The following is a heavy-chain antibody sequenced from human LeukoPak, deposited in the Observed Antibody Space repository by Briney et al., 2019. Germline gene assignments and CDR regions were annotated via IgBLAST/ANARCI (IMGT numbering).Heavy chain of an antibody. D-gene: IGHD6-13*01. CDR3: VRDRYWVAGTGWFDA. V-gene: IGHV1-46*01. Sequence: ASVKVSCKASGYTFTSYYMHWVRQAPGQGLEWMGIINPSGGSTSYAQKFQGRVSMTTDTSTTTAHMELRTLRSDDTAVYYCVRDRYWVAGTGWFDAWGQGTLVTVSS. J-gene: IGHJ5*02. CDR2: INPSGGST. CDR1: GYTFTSYY.